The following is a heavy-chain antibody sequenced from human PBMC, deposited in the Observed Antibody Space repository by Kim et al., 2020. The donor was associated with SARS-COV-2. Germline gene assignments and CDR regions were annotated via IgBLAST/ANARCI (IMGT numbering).Heavy chain of an antibody. Sequence: ASVKVSCKASGYTFTSYDINWVRQATGQGLEWMGLMNPNSGNTGYAQKFQGRVTMTRNTSISTAYMELSSLRSEDTAVYYCARAVWFRQLLPRYYFDYWGQGTLVTVSS. V-gene: IGHV1-8*01. CDR1: GYTFTSYD. J-gene: IGHJ4*02. D-gene: IGHD3-10*01. CDR2: MNPNSGNT. CDR3: ARAVWFRQLLPRYYFDY.